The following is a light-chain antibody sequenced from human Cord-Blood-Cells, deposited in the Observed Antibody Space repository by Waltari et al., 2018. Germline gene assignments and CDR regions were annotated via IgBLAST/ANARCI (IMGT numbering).Light chain of an antibody. CDR3: QQYNNWWT. V-gene: IGKV3-15*01. J-gene: IGKJ1*01. CDR2: GAS. CDR1: QSVSSN. Sequence: DIVMTQSPATLCVSPWERATLSCRASQSVSSNLAWYQQKPGQAPRLLIYGASTRATGIPARFSGSGSGTEFTLTISSLQSEDFAVYYCQQYNNWWTFGQGTKVEIK.